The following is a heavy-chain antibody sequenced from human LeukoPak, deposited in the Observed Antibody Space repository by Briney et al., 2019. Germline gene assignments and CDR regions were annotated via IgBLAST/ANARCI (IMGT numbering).Heavy chain of an antibody. V-gene: IGHV3-43D*03. CDR1: GFTFDDYA. Sequence: GGSLRLSCAASGFTFDDYAMHWVRQAPGKGLEWVSLISWDGGSTYYADSVKGRFTISRDNSKNSLYLQMNSLRAEDTALYYCAKDSGSDYYYYMDVWGKGTTVTASS. CDR2: ISWDGGST. CDR3: AKDSGSDYYYYMDV. D-gene: IGHD3-10*01. J-gene: IGHJ6*03.